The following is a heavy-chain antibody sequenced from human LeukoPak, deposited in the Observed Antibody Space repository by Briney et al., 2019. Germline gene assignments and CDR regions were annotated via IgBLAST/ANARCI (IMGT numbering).Heavy chain of an antibody. CDR3: ATQDSSHY. J-gene: IGHJ4*02. CDR2: IRYSESA. Sequence: PSETLSLTCTVSGDSVSSTNYYWGWIRQPPGRGLEWLASIRYSESAYYSPSLKSRATISVDTSKNQFSLRLRSLTATDTAVYYCATQDSSHYWGQGTLVTVSS. CDR1: GDSVSSTNYY. D-gene: IGHD3-22*01. V-gene: IGHV4-39*01.